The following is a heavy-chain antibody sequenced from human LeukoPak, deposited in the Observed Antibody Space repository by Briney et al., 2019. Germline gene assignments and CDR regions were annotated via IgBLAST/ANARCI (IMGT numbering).Heavy chain of an antibody. CDR3: ASSQGVLVRGAFDI. Sequence: PGGSLRLSCAASGFTVSSNYMSWVRQAPGKGLEWVSVIYSGGSTYYADSVKGRFTISRDNSKNTLYLQMNSLRAEDTAVYYCASSQGVLVRGAFDIWGQGTMVTVSS. CDR1: GFTVSSNY. CDR2: IYSGGST. D-gene: IGHD2-8*01. J-gene: IGHJ3*02. V-gene: IGHV3-53*01.